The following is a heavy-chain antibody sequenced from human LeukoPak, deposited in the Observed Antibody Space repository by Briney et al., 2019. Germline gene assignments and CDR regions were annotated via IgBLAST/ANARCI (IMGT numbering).Heavy chain of an antibody. CDR1: GAAITGAY. J-gene: IGHJ4*02. CDR3: ARDAAHSAGVYDY. V-gene: IGHV4-59*13. D-gene: IGHD2-21*01. CDR2: GFYSGVT. Sequence: SETLSLTCSVSGAAITGAYWSWIRQSPGKGLEWIGYGFYSGVTNYSPSLKSRVTIAVDTSKNHCSLEVTSVTAADTAVYYCARDAAHSAGVYDYWGRGILVTVSS.